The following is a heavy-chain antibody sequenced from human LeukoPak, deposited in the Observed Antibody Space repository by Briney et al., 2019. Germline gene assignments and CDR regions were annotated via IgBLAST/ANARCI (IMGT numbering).Heavy chain of an antibody. CDR2: IIPIFGTA. D-gene: IGHD2-2*01. J-gene: IGHJ4*02. CDR1: GGTFSSYA. V-gene: IGHV1-69*06. CDR3: ARGLHYRAMSQLDY. Sequence: SVKVSCKASGGTFSSYAISWVRQAPGQGLEWMGGIIPIFGTANYAQKFQGRVTITADKSTSTAYMELKSLRSDDTAVYYCARGLHYRAMSQLDYWGQGTLVTVSS.